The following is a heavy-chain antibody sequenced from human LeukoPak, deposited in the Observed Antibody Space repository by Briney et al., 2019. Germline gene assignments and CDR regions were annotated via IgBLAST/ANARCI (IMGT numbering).Heavy chain of an antibody. Sequence: GGSLRLSCAASGFTFKDYSMNWVRQAPGKGLEFVSYISSSHIYYADSVKGRFTISRDNAKNSLYLEMNSMRAEDTAVYYCARDHDWGFDYWGQGILVTVSS. D-gene: IGHD2-21*01. CDR1: GFTFKDYS. CDR2: ISSSHI. J-gene: IGHJ4*02. CDR3: ARDHDWGFDY. V-gene: IGHV3-48*01.